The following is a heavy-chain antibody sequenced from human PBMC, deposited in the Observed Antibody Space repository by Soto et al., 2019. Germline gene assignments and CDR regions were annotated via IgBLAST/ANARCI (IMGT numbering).Heavy chain of an antibody. CDR1: GYTFTSYD. CDR2: MNPNSGNT. V-gene: IGHV1-8*01. D-gene: IGHD6-19*01. J-gene: IGHJ6*03. Sequence: SVKVSCKASGYTFTSYDINWVRQATGQGLEWMGWMNPNSGNTGYAQKFQGRVTMTRNTSISTAYMELSSLRSEDTAVYYCARKDSSGWPNDYYYYMDVWGKGTTVTVSS. CDR3: ARKDSSGWPNDYYYYMDV.